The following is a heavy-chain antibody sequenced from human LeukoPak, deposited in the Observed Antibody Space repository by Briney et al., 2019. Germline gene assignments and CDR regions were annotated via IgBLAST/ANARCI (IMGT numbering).Heavy chain of an antibody. Sequence: ASVKVSCTASGYTFTSYFIHWVRQAPGQGLEWMGVINPSGGSTSYAQKFQGRVTMTRDTSTSTVYMELRSLRSEDTAVYYCARGPAWFGESYFDYWGQGTLVTVSS. CDR2: INPSGGST. CDR1: GYTFTSYF. CDR3: ARGPAWFGESYFDY. V-gene: IGHV1-46*01. D-gene: IGHD3-10*01. J-gene: IGHJ4*02.